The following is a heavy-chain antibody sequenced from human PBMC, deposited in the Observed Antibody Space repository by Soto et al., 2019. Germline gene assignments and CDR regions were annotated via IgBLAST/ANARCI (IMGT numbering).Heavy chain of an antibody. CDR3: ARLGWELQSGRRYSDY. V-gene: IGHV1-18*01. J-gene: IGHJ4*02. CDR2: ISPYTGKT. Sequence: QVQLVQSGAEVKKPGASMKVSCKASGYTFSSNAITWVQQAPGQGLEWMGWISPYTGKTNYAQRFQGRVTMTTDPPTSTAYMELRALRSDDTAVYYCARLGWELQSGRRYSDYWGQGTLVTVSS. D-gene: IGHD1-26*01. CDR1: GYTFSSNA.